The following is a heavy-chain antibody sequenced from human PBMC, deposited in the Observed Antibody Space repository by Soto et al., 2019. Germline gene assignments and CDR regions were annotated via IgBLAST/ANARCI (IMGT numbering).Heavy chain of an antibody. CDR3: AIGGGIAATLFYYYYYGMDV. CDR2: IIPIFGTA. CDR1: GGTFSSYA. V-gene: IGHV1-69*13. Sequence: SVKVSCKASGGTFSSYAISWVRQAPGQGLEWMGGIIPIFGTANYAQKFQGRVTITADESTSTAYMELSSLRSEDTAVYYCAIGGGIAATLFYYYYYGMDVWGQGTTVTVSS. D-gene: IGHD2-15*01. J-gene: IGHJ6*02.